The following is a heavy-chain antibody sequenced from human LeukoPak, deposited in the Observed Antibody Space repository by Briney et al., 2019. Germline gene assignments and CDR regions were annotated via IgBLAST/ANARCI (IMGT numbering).Heavy chain of an antibody. CDR2: ISSNGGST. D-gene: IGHD6-13*01. CDR3: VKDRAYSSSWFDY. CDR1: GFTFSSYA. Sequence: GGSLRLSCSASGFTFSSYAMHWVRQAPGKGLEYVSAISSNGGSTYYAGSVKGRFTISRDNSKNTLYLQMSSLRAEDTAVYYCVKDRAYSSSWFDYWGQGTLVTVSS. V-gene: IGHV3-64D*06. J-gene: IGHJ4*02.